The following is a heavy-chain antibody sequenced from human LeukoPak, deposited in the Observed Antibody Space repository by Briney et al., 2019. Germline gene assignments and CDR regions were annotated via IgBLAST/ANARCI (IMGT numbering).Heavy chain of an antibody. CDR2: ISSSSSTI. Sequence: GGSLGLSCAASGFTLSSYEMNWFRQAPGKGLEWVSYISSSSSTIYYADSVKGRFAISRDKSQNTLHLQMNSLRPEDTAVYYCARAQHRGWGFDYWGQGTLVTVSS. CDR1: GFTLSSYE. D-gene: IGHD1-26*01. CDR3: ARAQHRGWGFDY. V-gene: IGHV3-48*03. J-gene: IGHJ4*02.